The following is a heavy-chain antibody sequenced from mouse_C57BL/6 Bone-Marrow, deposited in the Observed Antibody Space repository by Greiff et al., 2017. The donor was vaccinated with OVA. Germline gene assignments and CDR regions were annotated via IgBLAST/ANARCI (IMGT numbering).Heavy chain of an antibody. J-gene: IGHJ4*01. CDR2: IWTGGGT. CDR3: ARQSSMITTRGYYAMDY. CDR1: GFSLTSYA. D-gene: IGHD2-4*01. V-gene: IGHV2-9-1*01. Sequence: QVQLKESGPGLVAPSQSLSITCTVSGFSLTSYAISWVRQPPGKGLEWLGVIWTGGGTNYNSALKSRLSISQDNSKSQVFLKMNSLQTDDTARYYCARQSSMITTRGYYAMDYWGQGTSVTVSS.